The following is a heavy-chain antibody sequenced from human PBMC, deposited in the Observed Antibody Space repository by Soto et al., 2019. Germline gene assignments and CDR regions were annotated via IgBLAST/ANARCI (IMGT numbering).Heavy chain of an antibody. Sequence: TCAVSGGSISSSNWWSWIRQPPGKGLEWIGYIYYSGSTYYNPSLKSRVTISVDTSKNQFSLKLSSVTAADTAVYYCARVPNYYDSRPGDYWGQGTLVTVSS. CDR3: ARVPNYYDSRPGDY. V-gene: IGHV4-30-4*01. J-gene: IGHJ4*02. CDR2: IYYSGST. CDR1: GGSISSSNW. D-gene: IGHD3-22*01.